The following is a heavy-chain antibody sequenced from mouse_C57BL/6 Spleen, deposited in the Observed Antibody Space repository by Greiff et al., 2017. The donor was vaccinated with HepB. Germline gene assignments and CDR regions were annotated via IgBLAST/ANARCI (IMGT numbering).Heavy chain of an antibody. CDR1: GYTFTDYY. V-gene: IGHV1-26*01. CDR2: INPNNGGT. D-gene: IGHD1-1*01. Sequence: EVQLQQSGPELVKPGASVKISCKASGYTFTDYYMNWVKQSHGKSLEWIGDINPNNGGTSYNQKFKGKATLTVDKSSSTAYMELRSLTSEDSAVYYCARSLITTVVAKNYAMDYWGQGTSVTVSS. J-gene: IGHJ4*01. CDR3: ARSLITTVVAKNYAMDY.